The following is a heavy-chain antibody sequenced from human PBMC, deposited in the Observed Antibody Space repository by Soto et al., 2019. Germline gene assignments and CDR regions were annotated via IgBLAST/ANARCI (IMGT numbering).Heavy chain of an antibody. CDR2: ISGSGGST. CDR3: AKDLPMTTVVTYYFDY. J-gene: IGHJ4*02. Sequence: GGSLRLSCAASGFTFSSYAMSWVRQAPGKGLEWVSAISGSGGSTYYADSVKGRFTISRDNSKNPLYLQMNSLRAEDTAVYYCAKDLPMTTVVTYYFDYWGQGTLVTVSS. V-gene: IGHV3-23*01. D-gene: IGHD4-17*01. CDR1: GFTFSSYA.